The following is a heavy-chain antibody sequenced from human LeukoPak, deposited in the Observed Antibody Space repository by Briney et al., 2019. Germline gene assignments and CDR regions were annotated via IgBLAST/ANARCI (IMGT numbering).Heavy chain of an antibody. CDR1: GGSVSSGGYY. V-gene: IGHV4-31*03. J-gene: IGHJ4*02. CDR3: ARDSITMDIPDY. Sequence: SQTLSLTCTVSGGSVSSGGYYWSWIRQHPGKGLKWIGYIYYSGSTYYNPSLKSRVTISVDTSKNQFSLKLSSVTAADTAVYYCARDSITMDIPDYWGQGTLVTVSS. D-gene: IGHD3-10*01. CDR2: IYYSGST.